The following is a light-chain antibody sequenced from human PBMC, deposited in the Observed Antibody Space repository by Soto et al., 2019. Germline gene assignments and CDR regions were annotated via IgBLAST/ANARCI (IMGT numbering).Light chain of an antibody. V-gene: IGKV1-5*01. CDR2: DAS. Sequence: DIQMTQSPPTLSSSVGDRVTITCRASQNINKWLAWYQQKPGKAPNLLLFDASTFESGVQSRFSGSGFGTEFPLTISRLQPDDFATYYCQQYKSYWTFGQGTVVEI. J-gene: IGKJ1*01. CDR3: QQYKSYWT. CDR1: QNINKW.